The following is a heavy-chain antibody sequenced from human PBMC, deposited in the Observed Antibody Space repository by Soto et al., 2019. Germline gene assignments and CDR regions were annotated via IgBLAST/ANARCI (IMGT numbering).Heavy chain of an antibody. J-gene: IGHJ4*02. CDR2: IGSSVITI. CDR1: GFTFSDSY. Sequence: GGSLRLSCAASGFTFSDSYMSWIRQAPGKGLEWVSYIGSSVITIYYADSVKGRFTISRDNAKNSLYLHMNSPRAEDTAVYYCVSLRYGSGSYVFDSWGQGTLVTVSS. CDR3: VSLRYGSGSYVFDS. D-gene: IGHD3-10*01. V-gene: IGHV3-11*01.